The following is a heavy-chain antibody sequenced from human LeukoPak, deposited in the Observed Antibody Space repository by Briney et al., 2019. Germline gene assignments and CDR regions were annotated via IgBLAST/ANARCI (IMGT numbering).Heavy chain of an antibody. CDR3: AREDYGGNSGLLRFDY. Sequence: SVKVSCKASGGTFSSYAISWVRQAPGQGLEWMGGIIPIFGTANYAQKFQGRVTITADESTSTAYMELSSLRSEDTAVYYCAREDYGGNSGLLRFDYWGQGTLVTVSS. D-gene: IGHD4-23*01. J-gene: IGHJ4*02. CDR2: IIPIFGTA. V-gene: IGHV1-69*13. CDR1: GGTFSSYA.